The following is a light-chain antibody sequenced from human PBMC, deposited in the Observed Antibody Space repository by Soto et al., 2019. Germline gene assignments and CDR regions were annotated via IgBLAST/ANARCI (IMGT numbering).Light chain of an antibody. CDR2: RRN. CDR1: SSNIGSNY. CDR3: CSYAGSTTRVQ. J-gene: IGLJ2*01. Sequence: QSVLTQPPSASGTPAQTVVISCSGSSSNIGSNYVHWYQHLPGTAPKLLIHRRNQRPSGVPDRFSGSKSGTSASLAISGLRSEDEADYYCCSYAGSTTRVQFGGGTKVTVL. V-gene: IGLV1-47*01.